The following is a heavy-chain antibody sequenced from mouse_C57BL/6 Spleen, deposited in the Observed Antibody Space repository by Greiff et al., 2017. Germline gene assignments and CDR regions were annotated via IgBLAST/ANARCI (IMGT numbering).Heavy chain of an antibody. CDR3: ASGGYDYDGFAY. V-gene: IGHV5-4*03. CDR1: GFTFSSYA. D-gene: IGHD2-4*01. CDR2: ISDGGSYT. Sequence: EVMLVESGGGLVKPGGSLKLSCAASGFTFSSYAMSWVRQTPEKRLEWVATISDGGSYTYYPDNVKGRFTISRDNAKNNLYLQMSHLKSEDTAMYYCASGGYDYDGFAYWGQATLVTVSA. J-gene: IGHJ3*01.